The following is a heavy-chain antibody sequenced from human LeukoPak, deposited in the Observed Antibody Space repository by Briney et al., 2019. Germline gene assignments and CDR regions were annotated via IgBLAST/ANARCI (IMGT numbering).Heavy chain of an antibody. D-gene: IGHD5-18*01. CDR3: AREGNGYSYGFDY. Sequence: GGSLRLSCAVSGFTFSSYEMNWVRQAPGKGLEWVSYISSSGSTIYYADSVKGRFTISRDNAKNSLYLQMNSLRAEDTAVYYCAREGNGYSYGFDYWGQGTLVTVSS. J-gene: IGHJ4*02. CDR2: ISSSGSTI. V-gene: IGHV3-48*03. CDR1: GFTFSSYE.